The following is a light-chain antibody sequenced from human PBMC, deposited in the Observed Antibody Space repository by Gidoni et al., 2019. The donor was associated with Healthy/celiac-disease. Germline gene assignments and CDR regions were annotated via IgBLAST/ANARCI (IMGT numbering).Light chain of an antibody. CDR3: QQYNSYSWT. CDR2: DAS. CDR1: QSISSW. Sequence: DIQMTQSPSTLSASVGDRVTITCRASQSISSWLAWYQQKPGKAPKLLIYDASSLESGGPSRFSGSGSGTEFTLTISSLQPDDFATYYCQQYNSYSWTFXXXTKVEIK. J-gene: IGKJ1*01. V-gene: IGKV1-5*01.